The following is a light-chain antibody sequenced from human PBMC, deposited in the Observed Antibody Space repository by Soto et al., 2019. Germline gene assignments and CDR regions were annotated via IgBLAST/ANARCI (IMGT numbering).Light chain of an antibody. CDR1: SSGVGGYNY. V-gene: IGLV2-8*01. CDR2: EVD. J-gene: IGLJ1*01. Sequence: QSALTQPPSASGSPGQSVTISCTGTSSGVGGYNYVSWYQQHPGKAPKLMIYEVDKRPSGVPDRFSGSKSGNAASLAVSWLQAEDEADYYCCSYAGSNNVFGTGTKVTVL. CDR3: CSYAGSNNV.